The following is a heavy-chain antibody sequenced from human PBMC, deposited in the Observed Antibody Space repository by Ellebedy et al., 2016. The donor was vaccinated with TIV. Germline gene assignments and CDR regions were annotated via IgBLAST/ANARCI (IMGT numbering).Heavy chain of an antibody. D-gene: IGHD5-18*01. CDR1: GFSFSSYA. Sequence: GGSLRLSXAASGFSFSSYAMSWVRQAPGKGLEWVSDIGGSGTTTYYSDFVQGRFTISRDNSKNTLYLQMNSLRAEDTAVYYCAKDSDVDTTMIWGQGTLVTVSS. CDR3: AKDSDVDTTMI. J-gene: IGHJ4*02. CDR2: IGGSGTTT. V-gene: IGHV3-23*01.